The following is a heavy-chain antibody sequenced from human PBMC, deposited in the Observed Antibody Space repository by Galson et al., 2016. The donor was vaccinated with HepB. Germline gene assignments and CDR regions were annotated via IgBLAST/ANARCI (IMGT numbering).Heavy chain of an antibody. Sequence: SLRLSCAASGFTFSSSGMHWVRQAPGKGLEWVAVIWRDGSNENYADSVKGRFTISRDNSRNTLYLQMNSLRVEDTAVYYCARDGGAAPFDFWGQGTLVTVSS. CDR2: IWRDGSNE. CDR1: GFTFSSSG. J-gene: IGHJ4*02. D-gene: IGHD3-16*01. V-gene: IGHV3-33*01. CDR3: ARDGGAAPFDF.